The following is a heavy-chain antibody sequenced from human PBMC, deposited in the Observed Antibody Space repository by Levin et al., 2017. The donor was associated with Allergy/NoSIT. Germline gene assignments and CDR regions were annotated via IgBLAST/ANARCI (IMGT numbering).Heavy chain of an antibody. Sequence: GGSLRLSCVVSGITFSTSVMHWVRQAPGKGLEYVSAIGSDGSTYYAESVKGRFTISRDNSKDTLYLQMGDLRAEDMAVYYCAREGYSSGRAGVFDIWGQGTMVTVSS. V-gene: IGHV3-64*02. J-gene: IGHJ3*02. CDR3: AREGYSSGRAGVFDI. D-gene: IGHD6-25*01. CDR1: GITFSTSV. CDR2: IGSDGST.